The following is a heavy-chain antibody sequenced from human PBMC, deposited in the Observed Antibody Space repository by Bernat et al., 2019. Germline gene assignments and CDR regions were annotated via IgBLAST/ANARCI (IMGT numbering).Heavy chain of an antibody. CDR3: AREDYGFDY. J-gene: IGHJ4*02. V-gene: IGHV3-53*01. CDR1: GFTVSSNY. Sequence: EAQLVESGGGLIQPGGSLRLSCAASGFTVSSNYMSRVRQAPGKGLVWGSVVYCGGSTYYADSVEGRFTISRDNSKNTLYLQMNSLRAEDTAVYYCAREDYGFDYWGQGTLVTVSS. CDR2: VYCGGST. D-gene: IGHD4-17*01.